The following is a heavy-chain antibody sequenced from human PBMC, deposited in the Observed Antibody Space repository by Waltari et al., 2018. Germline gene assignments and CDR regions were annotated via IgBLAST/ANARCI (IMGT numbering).Heavy chain of an antibody. CDR1: GYICINHY. V-gene: IGHV1-46*01. CDR3: ARGLATMTGPFDY. J-gene: IGHJ4*02. D-gene: IGHD5-12*01. Sequence: QVHLLQSDAEVKKLGASVKVSCRASGYICINHYMPWVRRATGQGLEWMGIINPSGGSTSYAQKCQGRVTMTRDTSTSTVDMELSSLRSEDTAVYYCARGLATMTGPFDYWGQGTLVTVAS. CDR2: INPSGGST.